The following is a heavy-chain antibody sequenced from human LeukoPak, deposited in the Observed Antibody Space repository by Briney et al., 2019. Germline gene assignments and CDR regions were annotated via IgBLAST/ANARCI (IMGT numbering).Heavy chain of an antibody. CDR2: VWYDDAVK. CDR3: ARDNDYYDLHY. J-gene: IGHJ4*02. V-gene: IGHV3-33*01. D-gene: IGHD3-22*01. CDR1: GVSCSNDG. Sequence: PGGSLRLCGAASGVSCSNDGRAWCGPAAGAGLEGMAVVWYDDAVKNYADSVKGRFTISRDNSKNTLFLQMNNLSAEDTAVYYCARDNDYYDLHYWGQGTLVTVSS.